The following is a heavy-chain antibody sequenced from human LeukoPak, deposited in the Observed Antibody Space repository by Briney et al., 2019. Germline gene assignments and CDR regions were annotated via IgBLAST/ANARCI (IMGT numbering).Heavy chain of an antibody. J-gene: IGHJ6*03. CDR3: ATGFFYYYYMDV. Sequence: GGSLRLSCAASGFTFSSYWMHWVRHAPGKGLVWVSRINSDGSSTSYADSVKGRFTISRDNAKNTLYLQMNSLRAEDTAVYYCATGFFYYYYMDVWGKGTTVTISS. CDR2: INSDGSST. V-gene: IGHV3-74*01. CDR1: GFTFSSYW. D-gene: IGHD3-3*01.